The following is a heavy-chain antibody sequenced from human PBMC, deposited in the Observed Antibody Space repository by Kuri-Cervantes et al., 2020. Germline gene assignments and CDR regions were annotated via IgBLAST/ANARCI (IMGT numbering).Heavy chain of an antibody. Sequence: GGSLRLSCAASGFTFDDYAMHWVRQAPGKGLEWVSGISWNSGSIGYADSVKGRFTISRDNSKNTLYLQMNSLRAEDTAVYYCAKSVGDYAPLDYWGQGTLVTVSS. V-gene: IGHV3-9*01. CDR2: ISWNSGSI. CDR1: GFTFDDYA. J-gene: IGHJ4*02. D-gene: IGHD4-17*01. CDR3: AKSVGDYAPLDY.